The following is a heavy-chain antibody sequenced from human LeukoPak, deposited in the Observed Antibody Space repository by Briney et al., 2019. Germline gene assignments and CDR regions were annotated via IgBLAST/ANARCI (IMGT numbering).Heavy chain of an antibody. V-gene: IGHV3-30*18. D-gene: IGHD2-15*01. J-gene: IGHJ6*02. CDR3: AKGTGYCSGGSCYRSYGMDV. CDR2: IAYDGSNK. Sequence: GGSLRLSCAASGFTVSSNYMSWVRQAPGKGLEWVAVIAYDGSNKYYADSVKGRFTISRDNSKNTLYLQMNSLRAEDTAVYYCAKGTGYCSGGSCYRSYGMDVWGQGTTVTVSS. CDR1: GFTVSSNY.